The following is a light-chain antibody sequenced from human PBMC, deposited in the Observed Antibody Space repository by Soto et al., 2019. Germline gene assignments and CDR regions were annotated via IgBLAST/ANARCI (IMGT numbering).Light chain of an antibody. CDR3: MQSTQLPPT. Sequence: DIVMTQSPLSLPVTPGEPASISCRSSQSLLHSNGYNYLDWCVQKQGQSPPILIYLGSNRASGVPDRFSSSGSGTDFSIEISRVVTDDVGIYYCMQSTQLPPTFGQGTRLEVK. J-gene: IGKJ5*01. CDR2: LGS. CDR1: QSLLHSNGYNY. V-gene: IGKV2-28*01.